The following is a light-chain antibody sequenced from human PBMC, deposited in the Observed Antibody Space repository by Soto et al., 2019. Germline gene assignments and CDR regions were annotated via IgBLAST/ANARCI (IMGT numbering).Light chain of an antibody. J-gene: IGLJ1*01. CDR2: DVV. V-gene: IGLV2-14*03. CDR1: SSDVGRFNY. CDR3: TSYATVITLYV. Sequence: ALTQPASVSASPGQSITISCTGTSSDVGRFNYVSWYQQYPGKAPKLIIYDVVKRPSGISNRFSGSKSGNTASLTISGLQAEDEADYYCTSYATVITLYVFGTGTKVTVL.